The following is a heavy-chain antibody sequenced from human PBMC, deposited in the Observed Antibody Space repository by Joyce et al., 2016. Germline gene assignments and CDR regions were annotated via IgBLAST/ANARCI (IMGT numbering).Heavy chain of an antibody. D-gene: IGHD3-22*01. CDR1: GYTLTELS. V-gene: IGHV1-24*01. J-gene: IGHJ2*01. CDR3: ATASGDFDSSGYYTLWYFEL. Sequence: QVQLVQSGTEVQKPGASVRVSCKVSGYTLTELSIHWVRQAPGKGLEWMGGFYRKDNETMQAQKFQGRVTLTEDTSTDTAYMGLTSLRSEDTAVYYCATASGDFDSSGYYTLWYFELWGRGTLVTVSS. CDR2: FYRKDNET.